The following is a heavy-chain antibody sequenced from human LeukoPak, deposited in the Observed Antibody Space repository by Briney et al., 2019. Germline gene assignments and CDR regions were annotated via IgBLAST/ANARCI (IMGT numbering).Heavy chain of an antibody. CDR3: AKAPLQSGSYYDPAFDI. V-gene: IGHV3-9*01. Sequence: AGGSLRLSCAASGFTFDDYAMHWVRQAPGKGLEWVSGISWNSGSIGYADSVKGRFTISRDNAKNSLYLQMNSLRAEDTALYYCAKAPLQSGSYYDPAFDIWGQGTMVTVSS. J-gene: IGHJ3*02. D-gene: IGHD1-26*01. CDR2: ISWNSGSI. CDR1: GFTFDDYA.